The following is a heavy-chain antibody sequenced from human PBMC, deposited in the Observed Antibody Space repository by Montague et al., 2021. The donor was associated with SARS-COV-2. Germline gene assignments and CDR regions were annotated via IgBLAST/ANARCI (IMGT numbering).Heavy chain of an antibody. D-gene: IGHD4-17*01. J-gene: IGHJ6*02. Sequence: CAISGDSVSRNTAFWNWVRQSPSKGLEFLGRTYYRSKRRNDYAVSVRSRITINPDTSKNQFSLHLNSATPEDTAVYYCSRGTLRFGMDVWGQGTTVTVSS. CDR3: SRGTLRFGMDV. CDR1: GDSVSRNTAF. CDR2: TYYRSKRRN. V-gene: IGHV6-1*01.